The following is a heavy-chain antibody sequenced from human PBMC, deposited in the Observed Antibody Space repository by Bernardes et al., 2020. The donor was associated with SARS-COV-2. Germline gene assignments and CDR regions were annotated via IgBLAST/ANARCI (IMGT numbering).Heavy chain of an antibody. CDR1: GYTFTSYA. CDR2: IHAGNGNT. Sequence: ASVKVSCKASGYTFTSYALHWLRQAPGERLEWMGWIHAGNGNTKYSEKFQGRLTITGDTSASTAYMELSSLTSEDTAVYYCARDRGSWLLPYWGQGTRVTVSS. V-gene: IGHV1-3*01. CDR3: ARDRGSWLLPY. J-gene: IGHJ4*02. D-gene: IGHD3-22*01.